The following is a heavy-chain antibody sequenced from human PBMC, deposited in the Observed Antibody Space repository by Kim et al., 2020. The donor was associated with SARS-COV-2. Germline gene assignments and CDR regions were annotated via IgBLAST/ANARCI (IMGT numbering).Heavy chain of an antibody. CDR3: AKSSGYYDY. Sequence: GGSLRLSCGASGFSFRNYWMSWVRQTPGKGLEWVANINQNGSEKKYVDSVKGRFTISRDNAKNSLYLQMNNLRAEDTAVYYCAKSSGYYDYWGQGILVTVSS. V-gene: IGHV3-7*03. CDR2: INQNGSEK. CDR1: GFSFRNYW. J-gene: IGHJ4*02. D-gene: IGHD3-22*01.